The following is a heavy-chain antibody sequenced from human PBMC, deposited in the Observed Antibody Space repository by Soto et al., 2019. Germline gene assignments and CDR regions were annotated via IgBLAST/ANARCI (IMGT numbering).Heavy chain of an antibody. D-gene: IGHD2-2*01. CDR3: ARGRHCSSTSCYFVWFDP. Sequence: QVQLQESGPGLVKPSQTLSLTCTVSGGSISSGGYYWSWIRQHPGKGLEWIGYIYYSGSTYYNPSLMSRVTISVDTSKNQFSLKLSSVTAADTAVYYCARGRHCSSTSCYFVWFDPWGQGTLVTVSS. CDR2: IYYSGST. V-gene: IGHV4-31*03. CDR1: GGSISSGGYY. J-gene: IGHJ5*02.